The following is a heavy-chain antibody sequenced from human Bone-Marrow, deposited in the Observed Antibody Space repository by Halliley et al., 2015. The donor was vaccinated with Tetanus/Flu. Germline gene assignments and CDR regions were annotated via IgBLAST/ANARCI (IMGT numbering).Heavy chain of an antibody. V-gene: IGHV4-59*01. CDR3: ARASGYDSGNDASYAYSGIDV. J-gene: IGHJ6*02. D-gene: IGHD5-12*01. CDR2: IYYSGRT. CDR1: GGSISSFY. Sequence: TLSLTCTVSGGSISSFYWSWIRQPPGKGLEWIGYIYYSGRTNYNPSLKSRVTISVDTSKNQFSLKLSSVTAADTAVYYCARASGYDSGNDASYAYSGIDVWGQGTTVTVSS.